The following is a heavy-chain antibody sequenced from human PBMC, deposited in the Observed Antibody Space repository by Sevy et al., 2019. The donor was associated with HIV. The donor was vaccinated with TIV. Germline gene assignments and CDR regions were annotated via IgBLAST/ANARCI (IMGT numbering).Heavy chain of an antibody. CDR1: GFTFSSYE. V-gene: IGHV3-48*03. CDR2: ISSSGSTI. Sequence: GGSLRLSCAASGFTFSSYEMNWVRQAPGKGLEWVSYISSSGSTIYYADSVKGRFTISRDNAKNSLYLQMNSLRAEDTAVYYCARDRVLRYFDWLDAFDIWGQGTMVTVSS. CDR3: ARDRVLRYFDWLDAFDI. J-gene: IGHJ3*02. D-gene: IGHD3-9*01.